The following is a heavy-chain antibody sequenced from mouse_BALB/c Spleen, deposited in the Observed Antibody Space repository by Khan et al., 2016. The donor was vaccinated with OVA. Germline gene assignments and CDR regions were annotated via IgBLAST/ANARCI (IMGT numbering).Heavy chain of an antibody. J-gene: IGHJ4*01. CDR1: GYTFTTAG. D-gene: IGHD2-14*01. V-gene: IGHV9-4*01. CDR2: INTHSGEP. CDR3: ARVGYSGTMDY. Sequence: QIQLVQSGPELKKPGETVRISCKASGYTFTTAGIQWVQKMPGKGLKWIGWINTHSGEPTYADDFKGRFAFSLETSASTAYLQINNLKNEDTSTYFCARVGYSGTMDYWGQGTSVTVSS.